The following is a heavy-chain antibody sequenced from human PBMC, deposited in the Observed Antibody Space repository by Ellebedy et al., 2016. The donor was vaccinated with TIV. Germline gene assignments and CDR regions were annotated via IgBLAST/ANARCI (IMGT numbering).Heavy chain of an antibody. Sequence: GGSLRLXCAASGFTFSSYWMHWVRQAPGKGLLWVSRIDSDGSNIYYADSVKGRFTLSRDNAKNTMYLQMNSLRAEDTAVYYCARGTGSDQLRFGMDVWGQGTTVTVS. CDR2: IDSDGSNI. J-gene: IGHJ6*02. CDR1: GFTFSSYW. CDR3: ARGTGSDQLRFGMDV. D-gene: IGHD3/OR15-3a*01. V-gene: IGHV3-74*01.